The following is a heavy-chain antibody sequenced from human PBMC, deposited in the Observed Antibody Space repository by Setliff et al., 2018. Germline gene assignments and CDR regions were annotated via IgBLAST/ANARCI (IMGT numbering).Heavy chain of an antibody. CDR2: INHSGST. D-gene: IGHD1-1*01. V-gene: IGHV4-34*01. CDR3: ATTGTYRYFDY. CDR1: GGSFSDYY. Sequence: ASETLSLTCAAHGGSFSDYYWTWIRQPPGKGLEWIGEINHSGSTKYSPSLKSRVTMSVDTSKNQFSLRLNSVTASDTAVYYCATTGTYRYFDYWGQGTLVTVSS. J-gene: IGHJ4*02.